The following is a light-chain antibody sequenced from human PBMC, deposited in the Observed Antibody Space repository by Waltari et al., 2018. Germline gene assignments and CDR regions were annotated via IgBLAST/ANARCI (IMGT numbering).Light chain of an antibody. CDR3: QQYGSLPRT. CDR1: QTVSNRW. V-gene: IGKV3-20*01. J-gene: IGKJ1*01. Sequence: EIVLMQYPGTLSVSPGDRVTRSCRASQTVSNRWLAGYQQKPGPAPRLLIYSVPSRAPGTPSRFSGSGSGTDFTLTISRLEPGDFGVYYCQQYGSLPRTFGQGTKVEI. CDR2: SVP.